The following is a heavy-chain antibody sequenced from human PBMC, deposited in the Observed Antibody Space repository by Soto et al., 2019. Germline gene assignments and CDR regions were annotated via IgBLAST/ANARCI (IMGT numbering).Heavy chain of an antibody. CDR3: AKELDYYDSSGYPY. Sequence: QVQLVESGGGVVQPGRSLRLSCAASGFTFSSYGMHWVRQAPGKGLEWVAVISYDGSNKYYADSVKGRFTISRDNSKNTLYLQMNSLRAEDTAVYYCAKELDYYDSSGYPYWGQGTLVTVSS. D-gene: IGHD3-22*01. J-gene: IGHJ4*02. V-gene: IGHV3-30*18. CDR1: GFTFSSYG. CDR2: ISYDGSNK.